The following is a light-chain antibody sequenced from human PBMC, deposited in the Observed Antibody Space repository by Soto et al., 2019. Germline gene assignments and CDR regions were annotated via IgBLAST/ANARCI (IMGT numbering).Light chain of an antibody. V-gene: IGKV3-11*01. J-gene: IGKJ5*01. CDR1: HSVSSY. CDR3: QQRSNWPIT. Sequence: EIVLTQSPATLSLSPGERATLSCRTSHSVSSYFAGNEQKPGRAPRLLIYDATNRATGIPARFMGSGSGTDFTLTISSRAPEDFAVYYCQQRSNWPITFGQGTLLEIK. CDR2: DAT.